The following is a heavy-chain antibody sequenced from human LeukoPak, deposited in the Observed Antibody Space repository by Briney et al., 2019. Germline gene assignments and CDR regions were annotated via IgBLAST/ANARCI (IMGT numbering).Heavy chain of an antibody. CDR1: GFTFTGPS. CDR3: AELGITMIGGV. D-gene: IGHD3-10*02. J-gene: IGHJ6*04. Sequence: GGSLRLSCVASGFTFTGPSMHWVRQAPGKGLEWVAVVGNDEKTIFYADSVKGRFTISRDNAKNSLYLQMNRLRAEDTAVYYCAELGITMIGGVWGKGTTVTISS. CDR2: VGNDEKTI. V-gene: IGHV3-30*04.